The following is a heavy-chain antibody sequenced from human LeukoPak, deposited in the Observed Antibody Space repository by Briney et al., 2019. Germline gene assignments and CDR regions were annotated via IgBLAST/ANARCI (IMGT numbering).Heavy chain of an antibody. CDR3: ARDRGINDNPQRRYYYYYGMDV. CDR2: TYYRSKWYN. V-gene: IGHV6-1*01. D-gene: IGHD1-14*01. J-gene: IGHJ6*02. CDR1: GDSVSSNSAA. Sequence: SQTLSLTCAISGDSVSSNSAAWNWIRQSPSRGLEWLGRTYYRSKWYNDYAVSVKSRITINPDTSKNQFSLQLNSVTPEDTAVYYCARDRGINDNPQRRYYYYYGMDVWGQGTTVTVSS.